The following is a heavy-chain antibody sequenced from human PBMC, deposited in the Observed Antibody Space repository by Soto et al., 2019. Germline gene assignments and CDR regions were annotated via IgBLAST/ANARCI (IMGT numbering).Heavy chain of an antibody. CDR2: IYFTGAT. J-gene: IGHJ4*02. CDR1: GGSIGSGTSY. CDR3: ASIPRRGYSYGIDY. V-gene: IGHV4-31*03. Sequence: QVQLQESGPGLVKPSQTLSLTCNVSGGSIGSGTSYWTWIRQHPGEGLEWIGHIYFTGATYSNPSLRSRLTRSVDTSKNQFSLKLTSVTAADTATYYCASIPRRGYSYGIDYWGQGTLVTVSS. D-gene: IGHD2-21*02.